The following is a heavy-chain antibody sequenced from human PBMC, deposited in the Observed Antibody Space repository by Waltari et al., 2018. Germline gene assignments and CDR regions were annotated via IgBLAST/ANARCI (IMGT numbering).Heavy chain of an antibody. Sequence: QVQLQESGPGLVKPSETLSLTCAVSGYSISSGYYWGWIRQPPGKGLEGIGSIYHSGSTNYNPSLKSRVTISVDTSKNQFSLKLSSVTAADTAVYYCARYSSSLSLNYWGQGTLVTVSS. V-gene: IGHV4-38-2*01. J-gene: IGHJ4*02. CDR1: GYSISSGYY. CDR3: ARYSSSLSLNY. D-gene: IGHD6-6*01. CDR2: IYHSGST.